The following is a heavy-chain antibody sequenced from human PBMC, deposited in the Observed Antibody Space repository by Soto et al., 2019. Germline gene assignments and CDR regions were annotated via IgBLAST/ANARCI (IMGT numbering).Heavy chain of an antibody. CDR1: GGTFSSYA. D-gene: IGHD2-15*01. J-gene: IGHJ6*02. Sequence: QVQLVQSGAEVKKPGSSVKVSCKASGGTFSSYAISWVRQAPGQGLEWLGGIIPIFGTVNYAQKFQGRVTITADESTSTAYMELSSLRSEDTAVYYCARVAAQDYYYYYGMDVWGQGTTVTVSS. CDR3: ARVAAQDYYYYYGMDV. V-gene: IGHV1-69*01. CDR2: IIPIFGTV.